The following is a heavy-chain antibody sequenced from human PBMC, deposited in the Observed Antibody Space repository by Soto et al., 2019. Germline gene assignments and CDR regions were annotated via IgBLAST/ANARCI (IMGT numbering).Heavy chain of an antibody. D-gene: IGHD3-22*01. CDR2: ISSTGST. J-gene: IGHJ4*02. CDR3: ARVGPWFLLDY. V-gene: IGHV4-30-4*01. Sequence: PSPTLSLTCTVSGGSISSGEYYWKWISQPPGKGLEGIWYISSTGSTYYNPSLKSGVTISVDTSKNQFSLKLSSVTAADTAVYYYARVGPWFLLDYWGQGNLVTVSS. CDR1: GGSISSGEYY.